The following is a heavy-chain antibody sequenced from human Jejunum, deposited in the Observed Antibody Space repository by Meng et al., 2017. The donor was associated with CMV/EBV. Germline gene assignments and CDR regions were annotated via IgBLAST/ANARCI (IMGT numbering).Heavy chain of an antibody. CDR2: IYRGRST. Sequence: SQRLSCGASGLTVSSNYVSWVRQVPGKRLEWVAGIYRGRSTYYADSVKGRFTISRDNVQNTLHLQMDTLRGDDTAVYYCAKLSDSWGQGTLVTVSS. CDR3: AKLSDS. D-gene: IGHD2-15*01. CDR1: GLTVSSNY. V-gene: IGHV3-66*02. J-gene: IGHJ4*02.